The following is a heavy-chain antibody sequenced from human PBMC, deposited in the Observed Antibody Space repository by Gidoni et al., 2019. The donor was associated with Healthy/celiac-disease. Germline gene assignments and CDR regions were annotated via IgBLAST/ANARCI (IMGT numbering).Heavy chain of an antibody. J-gene: IGHJ6*02. CDR2: IWYDGSNK. CDR1: GFTFSSYG. Sequence: QVQLVESGGGVVQPGMSLRLSCAASGFTFSSYGMHWVRQAPGKGLEWVEVIWYDGSNKYYEDSVKGRLTISRENSKNTLYMQRNSLRAEDTAVYYGARALRVPAAISYYYYDGMDVWGQGTTVTVSS. V-gene: IGHV3-33*01. D-gene: IGHD2-2*02. CDR3: ARALRVPAAISYYYYDGMDV.